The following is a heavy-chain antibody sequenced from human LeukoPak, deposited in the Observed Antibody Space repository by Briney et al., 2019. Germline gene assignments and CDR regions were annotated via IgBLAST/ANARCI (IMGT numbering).Heavy chain of an antibody. CDR3: AKDPRNYYDSSGYV. CDR1: GFTFSSYA. D-gene: IGHD3-22*01. CDR2: IRYDGSNK. J-gene: IGHJ4*02. V-gene: IGHV3-30*02. Sequence: GSLRLSCAASGFTFSSYAMHWVRQAPGKGLEWVAFIRYDGSNKYYADSVKGRFTISRDNSKNTLYLQMNSLRAEDTAVYYCAKDPRNYYDSSGYVWGQGTLVTVSS.